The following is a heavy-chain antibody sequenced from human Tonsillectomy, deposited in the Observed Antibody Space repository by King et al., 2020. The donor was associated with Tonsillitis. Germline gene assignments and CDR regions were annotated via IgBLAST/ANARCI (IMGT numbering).Heavy chain of an antibody. CDR1: GFTFRNFA. J-gene: IGHJ4*02. Sequence: VQLVESGGGLVQPGGSLRLSCAASGFTFRNFAMSWVRQAPGKGLEWVSGISGSGGSTYYADSVKGRFTISRDNSKNTLSLQMNSLRAEDTAVYYCARTYYSGYDYPTPDYWGQGTLVSVSS. CDR2: ISGSGGST. CDR3: ARTYYSGYDYPTPDY. D-gene: IGHD5-12*01. V-gene: IGHV3-23*04.